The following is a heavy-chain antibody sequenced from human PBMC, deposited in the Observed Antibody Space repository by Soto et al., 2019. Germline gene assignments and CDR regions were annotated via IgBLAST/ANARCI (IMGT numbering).Heavy chain of an antibody. Sequence: RASVKVSCKASGGTFSSYAISWVRQAPGQGLEWMGGIIPIFGTANYAQKFQGRVTNTADESTSTAYMELSSLRSEDTAVYYCARESEDLTSNFDYWGQGTLVTVSS. CDR3: ARESEDLTSNFDY. CDR2: IIPIFGTA. CDR1: GGTFSSYA. J-gene: IGHJ4*02. V-gene: IGHV1-69*13.